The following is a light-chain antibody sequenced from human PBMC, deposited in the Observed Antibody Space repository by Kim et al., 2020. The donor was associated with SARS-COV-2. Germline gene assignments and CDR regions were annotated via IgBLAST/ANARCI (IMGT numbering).Light chain of an antibody. CDR3: QQSYITPGT. CDR2: AAS. J-gene: IGKJ2*02. V-gene: IGKV1-39*01. Sequence: DVQMTQSPSSLSASVGDRVTITCRASQNIRRYLNWYQQRPGKAPKLLMYAASTLQTGVPSRFTGSGSGTDFTLTINNLQPEYFATYYCQQSYITPGTFGQGTKLEIK. CDR1: QNIRRY.